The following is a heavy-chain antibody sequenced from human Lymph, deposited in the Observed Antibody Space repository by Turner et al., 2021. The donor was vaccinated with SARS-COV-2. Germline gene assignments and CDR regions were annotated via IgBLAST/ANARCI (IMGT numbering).Heavy chain of an antibody. Sequence: EVRLVESGGGVVQPGGSLRLSCAASGFTFDDYAMHWVRQAPGKGLELFSLMSGDGGSTYYADSVKGRFTISRDDSKNSLYLQINSLRTEDTALYYCAKEGLSGRRLQFVPYFAYWGQGTLVSVSS. V-gene: IGHV3-43*02. CDR1: GFTFDDYA. D-gene: IGHD5-12*01. CDR3: AKEGLSGRRLQFVPYFAY. CDR2: MSGDGGST. J-gene: IGHJ4*02.